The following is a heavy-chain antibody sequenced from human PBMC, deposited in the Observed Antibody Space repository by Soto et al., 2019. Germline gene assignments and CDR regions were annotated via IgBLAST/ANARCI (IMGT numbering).Heavy chain of an antibody. D-gene: IGHD5-18*01. V-gene: IGHV3-53*02. CDR1: GFIVSSNY. CDR3: AREEMDTTYRREFYFDY. CDR2: IYSGGST. J-gene: IGHJ4*02. Sequence: EVQLVETGGGLIQPGGSLRLSCAASGFIVSSNYMNWVRQAPGKGLEWVSVIYSGGSTYYTDSVKGRFTISRDNSKNTVYLQMNSLRAEDTAVYYCAREEMDTTYRREFYFDYWGRGTLVTVSS.